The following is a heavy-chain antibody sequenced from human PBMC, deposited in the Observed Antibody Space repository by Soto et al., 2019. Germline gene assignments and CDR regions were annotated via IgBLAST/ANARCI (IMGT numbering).Heavy chain of an antibody. CDR1: GYNFTTYV. J-gene: IGHJ4*02. Sequence: QVQLVQSGAEVKQPGASASVSCKASGYNFTTYVVHWLRQAPGQGPEWMGWINCGSGNTVYSQKFQGRVTFTRDTCATTAYMDLNSLTSGDTAVYYCARGYTSGWTFDFWGRGTLVTVSS. V-gene: IGHV1-3*01. CDR3: ARGYTSGWTFDF. CDR2: INCGSGNT. D-gene: IGHD6-19*01.